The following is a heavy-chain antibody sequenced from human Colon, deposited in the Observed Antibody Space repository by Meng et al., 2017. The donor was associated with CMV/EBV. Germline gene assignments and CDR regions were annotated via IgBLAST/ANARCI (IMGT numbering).Heavy chain of an antibody. CDR2: IYHNGDT. CDR3: SRITIFNNFFDP. Sequence: SETLSLTCTVSGASVRSTSHYWSWIRQPPGKGLVWIGYIYHNGDTNYNPSLKSRISLSLDTSNNQFSLHLSSVTAADTAMYYCSRITIFNNFFDPWGQGTLVTVSS. CDR1: GASVRSTSHY. J-gene: IGHJ5*02. V-gene: IGHV4-61*01. D-gene: IGHD3-3*01.